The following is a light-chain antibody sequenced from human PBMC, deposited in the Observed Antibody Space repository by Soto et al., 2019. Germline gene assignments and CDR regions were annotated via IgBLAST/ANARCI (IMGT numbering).Light chain of an antibody. CDR3: SSYTSSSPLV. CDR1: RSDVGGYDY. V-gene: IGLV2-14*01. CDR2: DVN. J-gene: IGLJ1*01. Sequence: QSALTQPASVSGSPGQSITISCTGTRSDVGGYDYVSWYQQHPGKAPQLMIYDVNNRPSGVSNRFSGSKSGNTASLTISGLQAEDEADYYCSSYTSSSPLVFGTGTKLTVL.